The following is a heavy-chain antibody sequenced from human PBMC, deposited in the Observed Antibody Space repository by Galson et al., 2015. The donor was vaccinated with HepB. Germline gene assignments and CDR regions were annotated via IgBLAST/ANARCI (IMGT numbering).Heavy chain of an antibody. J-gene: IGHJ6*02. V-gene: IGHV3-30*03. CDR1: GFGFRHYG. D-gene: IGHD1-1*01. CDR3: ARGPTGYYYYYGMDV. CDR2: ASYDGDQK. Sequence: SLRLSCAASGFGFRHYGIHWVRQAPGKGLEWVAAASYDGDQKSYADSVKGRFTIPRDNSKDTLYLQMNSLRIEDTAVYYCARGPTGYYYYYGMDVWGQGTTVTVSS.